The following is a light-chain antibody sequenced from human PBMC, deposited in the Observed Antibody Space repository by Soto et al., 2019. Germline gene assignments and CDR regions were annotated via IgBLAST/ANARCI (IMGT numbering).Light chain of an antibody. CDR2: SNN. V-gene: IGLV1-44*01. CDR1: SSNIGSNT. J-gene: IGLJ3*02. Sequence: QSVLTQPPSASGTPGQRVTISCSGSSSNIGSNTVNWYQQLPGTAPNLLIYSNNQRPSWVPDRFSCSKSGTSASLAISGLQYEDEADYYCAAWDDSLNGWVFGGGTKLTVL. CDR3: AAWDDSLNGWV.